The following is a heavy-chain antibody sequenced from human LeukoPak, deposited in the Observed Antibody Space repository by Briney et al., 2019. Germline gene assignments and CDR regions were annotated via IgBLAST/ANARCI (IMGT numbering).Heavy chain of an antibody. J-gene: IGHJ6*02. CDR1: VFPFSSYW. V-gene: IGHV3-74*01. D-gene: IGHD3-3*01. CDR2: INSDGSST. Sequence: GGSLRLSCVASVFPFSSYWMHWVRQAPGKGLVGFSRINSDGSSTSYADSVKGRFTISRDNAKNTLYLQMNSLRAEDTAVYYCARHDFWSDMDVWGQGTTVTVSS. CDR3: ARHDFWSDMDV.